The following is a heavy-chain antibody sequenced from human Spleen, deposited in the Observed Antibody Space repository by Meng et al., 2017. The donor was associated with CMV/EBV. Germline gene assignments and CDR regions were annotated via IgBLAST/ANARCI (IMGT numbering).Heavy chain of an antibody. J-gene: IGHJ4*02. CDR1: GDSLKRDA. CDR3: ARNQGGLSGYFDH. CDR2: IVSILAKT. V-gene: IGHV1-69*10. Sequence: QVQLGQSGAEVKKPGSSVKASCKASGDSLKRDAISWVRQAPGQGLDWMGGIVSILAKTEYARKFQGRVSFTADKDTSTVYMELSGLTFEDTAVYFCARNQGGLSGYFDHWGQGTLVTVSS. D-gene: IGHD2-2*01.